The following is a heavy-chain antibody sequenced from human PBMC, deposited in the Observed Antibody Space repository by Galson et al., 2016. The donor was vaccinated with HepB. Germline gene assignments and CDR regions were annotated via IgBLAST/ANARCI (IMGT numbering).Heavy chain of an antibody. CDR1: GFSLSTSGMV. J-gene: IGHJ5*02. D-gene: IGHD6-13*01. V-gene: IGHV2-5*02. CDR3: AHSAKSSWTPLGRKLDP. CDR2: IYWDGDT. Sequence: PALVKPTQILTLTCSFSGFSLSTSGMVVGWIRQPPGKALEWVGVIYWDGDTLYSPVLKTRLKITQDNSKNQVVLTLANVDPVDTATYFCAHSAKSSWTPLGRKLDPWGQGALVTVSS.